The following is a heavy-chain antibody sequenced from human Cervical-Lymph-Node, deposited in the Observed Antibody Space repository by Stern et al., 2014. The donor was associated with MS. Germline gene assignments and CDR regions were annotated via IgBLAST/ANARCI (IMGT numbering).Heavy chain of an antibody. CDR1: GFTFSSSG. V-gene: IGHV3-33*01. D-gene: IGHD4-23*01. CDR2: IWYDGSNR. CDR3: AREGGNTAEYFQH. Sequence: VQLVEPGGGVVQPGRSLRLSCAASGFTFSSSGMHWVRQAPGKGLEWLAIIWYDGSNRYYADSVKGRFTISRDNSKNTLYLQMNSLRAEDTAVYYCAREGGNTAEYFQHWGQGTLVTVSS. J-gene: IGHJ1*01.